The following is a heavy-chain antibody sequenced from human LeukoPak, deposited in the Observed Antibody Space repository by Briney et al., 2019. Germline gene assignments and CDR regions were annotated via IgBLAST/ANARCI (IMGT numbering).Heavy chain of an antibody. CDR2: IYYTGST. CDR1: GGAITNYY. CDR3: VRRGSWGEPRPFDY. D-gene: IGHD3-16*01. V-gene: IGHV4-59*01. Sequence: SETLSLTCGVSGGAITNYYWNWIRQAPGKGLEWLGYIYYTGSTTYNPSVKSRITISLDTSKKQISLKLRSVTAADTAVYYCVRRGSWGEPRPFDYWGQGSLVTVSS. J-gene: IGHJ4*02.